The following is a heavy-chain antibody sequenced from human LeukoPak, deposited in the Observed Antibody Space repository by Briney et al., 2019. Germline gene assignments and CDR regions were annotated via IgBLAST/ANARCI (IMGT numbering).Heavy chain of an antibody. CDR2: IRYDGSNK. J-gene: IGHJ4*02. CDR3: ARGTTVTKEIDY. V-gene: IGHV3-30*02. D-gene: IGHD4-17*01. CDR1: GFTFSSYG. Sequence: GGSLRLSCAASGFTFSSYGMHWVRQAPGKGLEWVAFIRYDGSNKYYADSVKGRFTISRDNSKNTLYLQMNSLRAEDTAVYYCARGTTVTKEIDYWGQGTLVTVSS.